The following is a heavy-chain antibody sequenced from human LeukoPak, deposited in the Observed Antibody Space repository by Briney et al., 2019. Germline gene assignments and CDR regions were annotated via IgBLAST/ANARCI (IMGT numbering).Heavy chain of an antibody. CDR2: ISVSGENT. D-gene: IGHD1-26*01. CDR1: GFTFSNYG. CDR3: AKDRLGAILYFDY. J-gene: IGHJ4*02. Sequence: GGTLRLSCAASGFTFSNYGMTWVRQAPGKGLEWVSHISVSGENTYYADSVKGRFTVSRDNSKDTLYMQMNSLRAGDTAVYYCAKDRLGAILYFDYWGQGTLVTVSS. V-gene: IGHV3-23*01.